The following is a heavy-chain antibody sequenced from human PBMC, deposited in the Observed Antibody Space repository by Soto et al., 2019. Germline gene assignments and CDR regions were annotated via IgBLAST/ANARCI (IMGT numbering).Heavy chain of an antibody. CDR2: ISYDGSNK. V-gene: IGHV3-30-3*01. Sequence: QVQLVESGGGVVQPGRSLRLSCAASGFTFSSYAMHWVRQAPGKGLEWVAVISYDGSNKYYADSVKGRFTISRDNSKNTLYLQMHSLRAEDTAVYYCARDTYCGGDCYTYFDYWGQGTLVTVSS. CDR1: GFTFSSYA. CDR3: ARDTYCGGDCYTYFDY. J-gene: IGHJ4*02. D-gene: IGHD2-21*02.